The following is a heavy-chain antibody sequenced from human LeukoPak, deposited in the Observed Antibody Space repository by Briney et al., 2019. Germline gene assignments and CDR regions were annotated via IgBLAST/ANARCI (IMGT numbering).Heavy chain of an antibody. CDR1: GGSISSYY. J-gene: IGHJ4*02. D-gene: IGHD3-22*01. CDR2: IYTSGST. V-gene: IGHV4-4*07. Sequence: PSETLSLTCTVSGGSISSYYWSWIRQPAGKGLEWIGRIYTSGSTNYNPSLKSRVTMSVDTSKNQFSLKLSSVTAADTAVYYCARSPGGGSSGYYYRTTYFDYWGQGTLVTVSS. CDR3: ARSPGGGSSGYYYRTTYFDY.